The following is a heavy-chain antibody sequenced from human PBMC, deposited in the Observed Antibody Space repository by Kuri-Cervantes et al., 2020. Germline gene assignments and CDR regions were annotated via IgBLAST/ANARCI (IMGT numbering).Heavy chain of an antibody. V-gene: IGHV4-34*01. J-gene: IGHJ4*02. CDR2: INHSGST. CDR3: ARGLLHHVWLILGGY. CDR1: GGSFSGYY. Sequence: SETLSLTCAVYGGSFSGYYWSWIRQPPGKGLEWIGEINHSGSTNYNPSLKSRVTISVDTSKNQFSLKLSSVTAADTAVYYCARGLLHHVWLILGGYWGQGTLVTVSS. D-gene: IGHD5-24*01.